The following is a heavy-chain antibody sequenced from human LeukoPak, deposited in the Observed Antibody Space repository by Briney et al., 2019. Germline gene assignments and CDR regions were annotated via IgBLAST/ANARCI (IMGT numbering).Heavy chain of an antibody. J-gene: IGHJ4*02. CDR1: GGSISSGSYY. CDR2: IYTSGST. CDR3: ARAYCSGGSCYSGFDY. V-gene: IGHV4-61*02. D-gene: IGHD2-15*01. Sequence: SETLSLTCTVSGGSISSGSYYWTWIRQPAGKGLEWIGRIYTSGSTNYNPSLKSRVTMSVDTSKNQFSLELSSVTAADTAVYYCARAYCSGGSCYSGFDYWGQGTLVTVSS.